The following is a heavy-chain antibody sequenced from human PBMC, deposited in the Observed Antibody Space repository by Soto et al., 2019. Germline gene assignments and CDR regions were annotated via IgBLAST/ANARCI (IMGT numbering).Heavy chain of an antibody. D-gene: IGHD5-12*01. J-gene: IGHJ4*02. V-gene: IGHV1-69*04. CDR2: IIPILGIA. CDR1: GGTFSSYT. Sequence: ASVKVSCKASGGTFSSYTISWVRQAPGQGLEWMGRIIPILGIANYAQKFQGRVTITADKSTSTAYMELSSLRSEDTAVYYCARDRSEYSGYDSYYFDYWGQGTLVTVSS. CDR3: ARDRSEYSGYDSYYFDY.